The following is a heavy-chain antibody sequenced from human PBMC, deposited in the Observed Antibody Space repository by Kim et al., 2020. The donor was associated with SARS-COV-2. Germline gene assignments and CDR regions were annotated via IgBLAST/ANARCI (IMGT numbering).Heavy chain of an antibody. J-gene: IGHJ6*02. CDR3: ARAQDYYYYGMDV. V-gene: IGHV4-30-2*05. Sequence: YNPSLKSRVTISVDTSKTQFSLKLSSVTAADTAVYYCARAQDYYYYGMDVWGQGTTVTVSS.